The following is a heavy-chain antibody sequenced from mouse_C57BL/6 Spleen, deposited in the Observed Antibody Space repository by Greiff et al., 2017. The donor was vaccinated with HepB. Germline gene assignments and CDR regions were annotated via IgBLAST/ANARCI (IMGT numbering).Heavy chain of an antibody. CDR3: AKNYYYGSSPWYFDV. Sequence: VQRVESGPGLVQPSQTLSITCTVSGFSLTSYGVHWVRQSPGKGLEWLGVIWRGGSTDYNAAFMYRLSITKDNSKSQVFFKMNSLQADDTAIYYGAKNYYYGSSPWYFDVWGTGTTVTVSS. D-gene: IGHD1-1*01. V-gene: IGHV2-5*01. CDR1: GFSLTSYG. CDR2: IWRGGST. J-gene: IGHJ1*03.